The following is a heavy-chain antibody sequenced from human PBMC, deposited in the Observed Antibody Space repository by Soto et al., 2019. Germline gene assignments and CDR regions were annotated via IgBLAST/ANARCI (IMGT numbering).Heavy chain of an antibody. CDR3: ARVLGVSWYYYYYGMDV. V-gene: IGHV3-33*01. J-gene: IGHJ6*02. CDR1: GFTFSSYG. D-gene: IGHD6-13*01. Sequence: PGGSLRLSCAASGFTFSSYGMHWARQGPGKGLEWVAVIWYDGSNKDYADSVKGRFTISKDNSKNTLYLQMNSLRAEDTAVYYCARVLGVSWYYYYYGMDVWGQGTTVTVSS. CDR2: IWYDGSNK.